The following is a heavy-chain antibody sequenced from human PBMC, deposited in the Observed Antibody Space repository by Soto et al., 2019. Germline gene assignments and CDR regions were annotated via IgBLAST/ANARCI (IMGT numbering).Heavy chain of an antibody. V-gene: IGHV5-51*01. CDR2: IYPGDSDT. CDR3: ALRGQHSNTKIRLADYFYTPNV. Sequence: GESLKISCKATGYSFTNYWIGWVRQMPGKGLEWMGTIYPGDSDTRYGPAFEGQVTISADKSITTAYLQWSSLKASDTAVCFCALRGQHSNTKIRLADYFYTPNVGSQVTPVTASS. J-gene: IGHJ6*02. CDR1: GYSFTNYW. D-gene: IGHD3-16*01.